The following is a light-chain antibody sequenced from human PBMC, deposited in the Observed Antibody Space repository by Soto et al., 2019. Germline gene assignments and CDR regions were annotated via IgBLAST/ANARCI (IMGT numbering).Light chain of an antibody. CDR2: DAS. V-gene: IGKV3-15*01. CDR3: QQYNNWHPIT. CDR1: QSVGRN. J-gene: IGKJ5*01. Sequence: EIVMTQSPSSLSVSPGERAALSCRASQSVGRNLAWYQQKPGQAPRLLIYDASTRATGIPARFSGGGSGTEFTLSISSLQSEDFAVYYCQQYNNWHPITFGQGTRLEIK.